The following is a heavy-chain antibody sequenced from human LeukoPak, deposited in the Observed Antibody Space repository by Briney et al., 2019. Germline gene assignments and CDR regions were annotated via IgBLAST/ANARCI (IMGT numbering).Heavy chain of an antibody. Sequence: GGSLRLSCAASGFTFSSYEMNWVRQAPGKGLEWVSYISSSGSTIYYADSVKGRFTISRDNAKNSLYLQMNSLRAEDTAVYYCARELRYFDWLPHTSESFDYWGQGTLVTVSS. CDR3: ARELRYFDWLPHTSESFDY. J-gene: IGHJ4*02. D-gene: IGHD3-9*01. CDR1: GFTFSSYE. V-gene: IGHV3-48*03. CDR2: ISSSGSTI.